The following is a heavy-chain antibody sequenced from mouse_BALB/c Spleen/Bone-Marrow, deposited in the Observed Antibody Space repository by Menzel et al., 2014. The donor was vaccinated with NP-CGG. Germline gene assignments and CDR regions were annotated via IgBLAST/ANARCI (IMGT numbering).Heavy chain of an antibody. CDR3: ERLSYYGRFAY. CDR1: GFDFSRYW. Sequence: EVKLVESGGGLVQPGGSLKLSCAASGFDFSRYWMSWVRQAPGKGLEWIGEINPDSSTINYTPSLKDKFIISRGNAKNTLYLQMSKVRSEDTALYYCERLSYYGRFAYWGQGTLVTVSA. J-gene: IGHJ3*01. V-gene: IGHV4-1*02. D-gene: IGHD1-1*01. CDR2: INPDSSTI.